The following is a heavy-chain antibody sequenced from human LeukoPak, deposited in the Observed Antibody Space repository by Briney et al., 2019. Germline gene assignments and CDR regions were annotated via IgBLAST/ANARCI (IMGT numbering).Heavy chain of an antibody. CDR3: ARVGRAFTARSSFFDY. J-gene: IGHJ4*02. D-gene: IGHD6-6*01. Sequence: ASVKLSCKASGYTFSGYYIHWVRRAPGQGLGWMGGINPNSGGTNYTQKFQGRVTMTRDTSISTAYMELIRLRSADTAVYYCARVGRAFTARSSFFDYWGQGTRAIVSA. V-gene: IGHV1-2*02. CDR2: INPNSGGT. CDR1: GYTFSGYY.